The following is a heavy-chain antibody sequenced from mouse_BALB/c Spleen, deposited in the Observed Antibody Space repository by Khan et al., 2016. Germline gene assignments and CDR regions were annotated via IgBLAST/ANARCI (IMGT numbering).Heavy chain of an antibody. CDR2: INPDSSTI. J-gene: IGHJ3*01. CDR1: GFDFRRYW. CDR3: ARAGCYGYSAY. Sequence: EVKLLESGGGLVQPGGSLKLSCAASGFDFRRYWMSWVRQAPGKGLEWIGEINPDSSTINYTPSLKDKFIISRDNAKNTLYLHMSKVRYEDTALTYCARAGCYGYSAYWGQGTLVTVSA. D-gene: IGHD2-12*01. V-gene: IGHV4-1*02.